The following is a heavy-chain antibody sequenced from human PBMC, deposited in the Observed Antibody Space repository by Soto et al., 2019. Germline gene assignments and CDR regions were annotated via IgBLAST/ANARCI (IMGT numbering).Heavy chain of an antibody. J-gene: IGHJ3*02. D-gene: IGHD3-22*01. CDR2: INPNSGGT. CDR1: GYTFTGYY. V-gene: IGHV1-2*02. Sequence: GAAVKVSCKASGYTFTGYYMHWVRQAPGQGLEWMGWINPNSGGTNYAQKFQGRVTMTRDTSISTAYMELSRLRSDDTAVYYCASSGSSGYYLTGAFDIWGQGTMVT. CDR3: ASSGSSGYYLTGAFDI.